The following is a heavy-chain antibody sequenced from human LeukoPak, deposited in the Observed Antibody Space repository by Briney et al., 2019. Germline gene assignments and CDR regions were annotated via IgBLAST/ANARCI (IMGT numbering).Heavy chain of an antibody. CDR3: ARGRNLRGAKGGYFDY. J-gene: IGHJ4*02. V-gene: IGHV3-30*02. CDR1: EFTFSTYD. Sequence: GGSLRLSCAASEFTFSTYDMHWVRQAPGKGLEWVAFIRYDGSNKYYADSVKGRFTISRDNSKNTLYLQMNSLRAEDTAVYYCARGRNLRGAKGGYFDYWGQGTLVTVSS. D-gene: IGHD1-26*01. CDR2: IRYDGSNK.